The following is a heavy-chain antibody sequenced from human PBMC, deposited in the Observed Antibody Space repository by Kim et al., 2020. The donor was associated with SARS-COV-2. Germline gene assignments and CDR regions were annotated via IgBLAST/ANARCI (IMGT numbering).Heavy chain of an antibody. V-gene: IGHV4-34*01. CDR1: GGSFSGYY. J-gene: IGHJ6*01. D-gene: IGHD1-20*01. CDR3: ASGTQVSAPHYHVYGSDV. Sequence: SETLSLTCAVYGGSFSGYYWSWIRQPPGKGLEWIGEINHSGSTNYNPSLKSRVTISVDTSKNQFSLKLSSVTAADTAVYYCASGTQVSAPHYHVYGSDV. CDR2: INHSGST.